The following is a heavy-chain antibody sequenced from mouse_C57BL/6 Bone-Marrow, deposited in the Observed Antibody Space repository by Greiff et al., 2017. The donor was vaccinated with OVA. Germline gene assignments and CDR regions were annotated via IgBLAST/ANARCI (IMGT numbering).Heavy chain of an antibody. D-gene: IGHD4-1*01. CDR2: IYPRDGST. V-gene: IGHV1-85*01. J-gene: IGHJ4*01. Sequence: VQLQQSGPELVKPGASVKLSCKASGYTFTSYEINWVKQRPGQGLEWIGWIYPRDGSTTYNEKFKGKATLTVDKSSRTAYMELNSLTSEDSAVSFCARPNWGNYDMEYWGQGTSVTVSS. CDR3: ARPNWGNYDMEY. CDR1: GYTFTSYE.